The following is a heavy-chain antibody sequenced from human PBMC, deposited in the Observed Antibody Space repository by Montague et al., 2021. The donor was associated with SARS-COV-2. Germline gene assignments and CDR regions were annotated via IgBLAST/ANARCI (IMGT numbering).Heavy chain of an antibody. CDR1: SGSIGGGINY. V-gene: IGHV4-61*02. J-gene: IGHJ2*01. D-gene: IGHD6-13*01. CDR3: AREAGGAAAGKGRYFDL. CDR2: INTVGTT. Sequence: TLSLTCSVSSGSIGGGINYWPWIRKPAGKGLEWFGRINTVGTTXYIPSLKSRVTISLDPSKNQFSLNLNSVTAADTAVYFCAREAGGAAAGKGRYFDLWGRGTLVTVSS.